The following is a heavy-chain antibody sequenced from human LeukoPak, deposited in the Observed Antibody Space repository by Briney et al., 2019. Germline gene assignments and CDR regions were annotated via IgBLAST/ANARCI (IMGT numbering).Heavy chain of an antibody. CDR3: ARGSGVFDY. Sequence: ASVKVSCKASGGTFSSYAINWVRQAPGQGLEWMGWINPNSGGTNYAQKFQGRVTMTRDTSISTAYMELSRLRSDDTAVYYCARGSGVFDYWGQGTLVTVSS. CDR2: INPNSGGT. D-gene: IGHD3-10*01. CDR1: GGTFSSYA. J-gene: IGHJ4*02. V-gene: IGHV1-2*02.